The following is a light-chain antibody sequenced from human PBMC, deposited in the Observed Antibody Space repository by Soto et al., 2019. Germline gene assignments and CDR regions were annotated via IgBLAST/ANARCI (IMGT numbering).Light chain of an antibody. J-gene: IGLJ3*02. CDR1: NFGSKS. CDR3: QVWDSSSDHRGV. Sequence: SYELTQPPSVSVAPGQTARITCGGNNFGSKSVHWYQQKPGQAPVLVVYDDSDRPSGIPERFSGSNSGNTATLTISRVEAGDEADYYRQVWDSSSDHRGVFGGGTKVTVL. CDR2: DDS. V-gene: IGLV3-21*02.